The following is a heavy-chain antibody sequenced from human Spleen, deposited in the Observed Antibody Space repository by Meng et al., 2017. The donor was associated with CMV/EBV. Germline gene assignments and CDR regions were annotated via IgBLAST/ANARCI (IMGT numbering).Heavy chain of an antibody. CDR3: ARDNHHYDFWSGYYGIKTVGNWFDP. CDR2: ISSSSSYI. CDR1: GFTFSGYS. Sequence: GESLKISCAASGFTFSGYSINWVRQAPGKGLEWVSSISSSSSYIYYADSVKGRFTISRDNAKNSLYLQMNSLRAEDTAVYYCARDNHHYDFWSGYYGIKTVGNWFDPWGQGTLVTVSS. J-gene: IGHJ5*02. V-gene: IGHV3-21*01. D-gene: IGHD3-3*01.